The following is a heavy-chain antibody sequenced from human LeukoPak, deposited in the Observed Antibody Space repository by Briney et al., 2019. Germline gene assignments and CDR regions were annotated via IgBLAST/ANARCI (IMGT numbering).Heavy chain of an antibody. J-gene: IGHJ4*02. V-gene: IGHV3-33*06. D-gene: IGHD4-11*01. CDR1: GFTFSHYG. CDR3: AKDAQRGFDYSNSLDY. CDR2: IWSDASDK. Sequence: GGSLRLSCSASGFTFSHYGMRWVRQAPGTGLEWVAVIWSDASDKYYANSVKGRFTISRDNFKNSLYLQMNSLRAEDTAVYYCAKDAQRGFDYSNSLDYWGQGTRVTVSS.